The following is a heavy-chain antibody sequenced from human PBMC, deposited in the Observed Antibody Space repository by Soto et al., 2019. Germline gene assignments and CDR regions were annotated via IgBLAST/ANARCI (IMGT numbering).Heavy chain of an antibody. J-gene: IGHJ3*02. D-gene: IGHD6-19*01. V-gene: IGHV3-30*03. CDR2: ISYDGSNK. CDR3: ATLAVAGTLVDFDI. CDR1: GFTFSSYG. Sequence: PVGSLRLSCAASGFTFSSYGMHWVRQAPGKGLEWVAVISYDGSNKYYADSVKGRFTISRDNSKNTLYLQMNSLRAEDTAVYYCATLAVAGTLVDFDIWGQGTMVTVS.